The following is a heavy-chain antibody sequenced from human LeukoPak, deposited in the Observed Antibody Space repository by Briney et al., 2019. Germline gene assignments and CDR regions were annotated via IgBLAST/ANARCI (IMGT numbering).Heavy chain of an antibody. Sequence: SETLSLTCTVSAGSISNYYWSWIRQPPGKGLEWIGYIYYSGSTNYNPSLKSRVTISVDTSKNQFSLKLSSVTAADTAVYYCARGRDYYDSSGPLDYWGQGTLVTVSS. D-gene: IGHD3-22*01. V-gene: IGHV4-59*01. CDR2: IYYSGST. CDR3: ARGRDYYDSSGPLDY. J-gene: IGHJ4*02. CDR1: AGSISNYY.